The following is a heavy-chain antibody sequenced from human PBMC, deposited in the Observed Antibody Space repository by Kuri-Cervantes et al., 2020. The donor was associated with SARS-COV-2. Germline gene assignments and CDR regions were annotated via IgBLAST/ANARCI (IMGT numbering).Heavy chain of an antibody. CDR2: IYYSGST. V-gene: IGHV4-39*07. D-gene: IGHD6-13*01. CDR3: ARVGGSIRLRIAAAGIYYFDY. J-gene: IGHJ4*02. Sequence: SETLSLTCTVSGGSISSDSFFWGWIRQPPGKGLEWIGSIYYSGSTYYNPSLKSRVTISVDTSKNQFSLKLSSVTAADTAVYYCARVGGSIRLRIAAAGIYYFDYWGQGTLVTVSS. CDR1: GGSISSDSFF.